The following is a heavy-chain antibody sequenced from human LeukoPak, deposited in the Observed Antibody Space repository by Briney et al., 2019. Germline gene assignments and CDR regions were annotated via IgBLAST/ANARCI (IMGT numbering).Heavy chain of an antibody. CDR1: GDSVSSNSAA. CDR3: TRFNSNTKWFDS. CDR2: TYYRSKWFN. Sequence: SQTLSLTCAISGDSVSSNSAAWNWIRQSPSRGLEWLGRTYYRSKWFNDYAVSVQSRITINPDTSKNQFSLQLNSVTAEDTAVYYCTRFNSNTKWFDSWGQGTLVTVSS. J-gene: IGHJ5*01. V-gene: IGHV6-1*01. D-gene: IGHD3-3*01.